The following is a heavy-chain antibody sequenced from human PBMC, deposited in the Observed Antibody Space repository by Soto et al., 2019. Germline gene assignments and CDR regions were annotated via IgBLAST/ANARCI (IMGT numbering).Heavy chain of an antibody. CDR2: INHSGST. CDR1: GVSFSGYY. V-gene: IGHV4-34*01. D-gene: IGHD2-15*01. Sequence: SETLSLTCAVYGVSFSGYYWSWIRQPPGKGLEWIGEINHSGSTNYNPSLKSRVTISVDTSKNQFSLKLSSVTAADTAVYYCARGYRRRLGYCSGGSCPLHWFDPWGQGTLVTVSS. J-gene: IGHJ5*02. CDR3: ARGYRRRLGYCSGGSCPLHWFDP.